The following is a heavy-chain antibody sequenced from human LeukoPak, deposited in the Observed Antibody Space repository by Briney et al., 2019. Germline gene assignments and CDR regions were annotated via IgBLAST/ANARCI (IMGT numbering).Heavy chain of an antibody. V-gene: IGHV1-2*02. D-gene: IGHD2-2*01. CDR3: ARGYCSSTSCYANFDY. CDR1: GYTFTGYY. CDR2: INPNSGGT. Sequence: ASVKVSCKASGYTFTGYYMHWVRQAPGQGLEWMGWINPNSGGTNYAQKFQGRVTVTRDTSISTAYMELSRLRSDDTAVYYCARGYCSSTSCYANFDYWGQGTLVTVSS. J-gene: IGHJ4*02.